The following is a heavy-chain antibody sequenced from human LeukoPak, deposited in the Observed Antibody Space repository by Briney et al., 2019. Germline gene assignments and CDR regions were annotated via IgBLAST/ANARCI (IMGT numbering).Heavy chain of an antibody. CDR3: ASWESVVVTPISWCDP. D-gene: IGHD2-2*01. J-gene: IGHJ5*02. CDR1: GFPFSSYE. V-gene: IGHV3-48*03. Sequence: PGGSLSLSCAVSGFPFSSYEMNWVRQAPGRGLAWVSWISSIGSTLYYADSVKGRFNICRDNAKNSLYLQMNSLRGEDTAVYYCASWESVVVTPISWCDPWGQETLVTVSS. CDR2: ISSIGSTL.